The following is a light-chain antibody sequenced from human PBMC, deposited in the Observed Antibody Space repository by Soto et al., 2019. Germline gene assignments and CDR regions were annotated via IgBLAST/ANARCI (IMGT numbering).Light chain of an antibody. CDR2: SNN. CDR3: AAWDDSLNGPL. V-gene: IGLV1-44*01. CDR1: SSNIGSNT. Sequence: QSVLTQPPSASGTPGQRVTISCSGSSSNIGSNTVNWYQQLPGTAPKLLIYSNNQRPSGVPDRFSGSKSGTSASLAISGRQSEDEADYYCAAWDDSLNGPLFGGGTKLTVL. J-gene: IGLJ2*01.